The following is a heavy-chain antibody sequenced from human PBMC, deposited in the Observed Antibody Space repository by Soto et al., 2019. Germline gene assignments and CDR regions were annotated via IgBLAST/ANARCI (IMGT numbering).Heavy chain of an antibody. V-gene: IGHV1-8*01. J-gene: IGHJ5*02. Sequence: ASVKVSCTASGYTFTSYDINWVRQATGQGLEWMGWMNPNSGNTGYAQKFQGRVTMTRNASTSTAYMELSSLRSEDTAVYYCAVSYYDILTGSEYNWFGPWGQGTLVTVS. CDR3: AVSYYDILTGSEYNWFGP. D-gene: IGHD3-9*01. CDR2: MNPNSGNT. CDR1: GYTFTSYD.